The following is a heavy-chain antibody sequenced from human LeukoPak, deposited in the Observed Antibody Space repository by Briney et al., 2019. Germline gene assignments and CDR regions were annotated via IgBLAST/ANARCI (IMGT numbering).Heavy chain of an antibody. CDR1: GYSFTSHW. J-gene: IGHJ6*02. CDR3: ARDPPRGDFWSGYLAYYYYGMDV. V-gene: IGHV1-18*04. D-gene: IGHD3-3*01. CDR2: ISAYNGNT. Sequence: GESLKISCKGSGYSFTSHWISWVRQAPGQGLEWMGWISAYNGNTNYAQKLQGRVTMTTDTSTSTAYMELRSLRSDDTAVYYCARDPPRGDFWSGYLAYYYYGMDVWGQGTTVTVSS.